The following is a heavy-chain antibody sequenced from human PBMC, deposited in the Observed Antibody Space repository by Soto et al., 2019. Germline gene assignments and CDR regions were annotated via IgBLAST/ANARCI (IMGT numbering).Heavy chain of an antibody. CDR3: ARLSCSRTTSYYGLDV. V-gene: IGHV5-10-1*01. CDR1: GYILSTYC. CDR2: IDPSDSYT. Sequence: PGESLMISCKGFGYILSTYCITWLRQMPGQGLVWVWRIDPSDSYTPYNPALQVHVTISADRSISTAYLQGSSLKASDTAMFYCARLSCSRTTSYYGLDVWGQGTAVTVYS. D-gene: IGHD2-2*01. J-gene: IGHJ6*02.